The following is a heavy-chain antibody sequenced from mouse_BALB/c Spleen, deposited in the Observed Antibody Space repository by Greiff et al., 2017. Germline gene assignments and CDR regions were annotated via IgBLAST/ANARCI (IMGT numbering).Heavy chain of an antibody. J-gene: IGHJ3*01. Sequence: EVMLVESGGGLVKPGGSLKLSCAASGFAFSSYDMSWVRQTPEKRLEWVAYISSGGGSTYYPDTVKGRFTISRDNAKNTLYLQMSSLKSEDTAMYYCARHGKGFYYAMDYWGQGTLVTVSA. D-gene: IGHD1-1*02. CDR3: ARHGKGFYYAMDY. V-gene: IGHV5-12-1*01. CDR2: ISSGGGST. CDR1: GFAFSSYD.